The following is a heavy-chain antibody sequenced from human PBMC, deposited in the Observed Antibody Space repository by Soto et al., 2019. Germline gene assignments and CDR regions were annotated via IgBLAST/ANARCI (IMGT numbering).Heavy chain of an antibody. V-gene: IGHV4-34*01. Sequence: QVQLQQWGAELLKPSETLSLTRAVSGGSFSGYYWSWIRQSPGKGLEWIGEISGSGATNYNPALRSRVSLSLDTSKNQFSLKLNSVTAADTAVYYCAKLWRHWGQGTLVTVSS. CDR1: GGSFSGYY. CDR2: ISGSGAT. D-gene: IGHD2-21*01. J-gene: IGHJ4*02. CDR3: AKLWRH.